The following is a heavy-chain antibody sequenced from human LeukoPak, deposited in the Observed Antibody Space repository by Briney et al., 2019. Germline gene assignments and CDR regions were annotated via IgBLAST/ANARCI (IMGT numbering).Heavy chain of an antibody. J-gene: IGHJ4*02. D-gene: IGHD1-1*01. V-gene: IGHV4-31*03. Sequence: RASETLSLTCTVSGGSINSGGYYWNWIRQHPGKGLEWIGYIHYSGSTYYNPSLKSRLTISADTSKNQFSLTLSSVTAADTAVYHCARALGHNYPYSFDCWGQGTLVTVSS. CDR1: GGSINSGGYY. CDR2: IHYSGST. CDR3: ARALGHNYPYSFDC.